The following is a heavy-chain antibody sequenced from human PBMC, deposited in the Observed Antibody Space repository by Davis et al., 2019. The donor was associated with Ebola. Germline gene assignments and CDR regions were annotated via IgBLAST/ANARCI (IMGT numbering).Heavy chain of an antibody. CDR2: ISSNGGST. V-gene: IGHV3-64D*08. J-gene: IGHJ4*02. D-gene: IGHD6-13*01. CDR3: VKAAGGNHYFDY. Sequence: PGGSLRLSCSASAFSFTSFSMHWVRQAPGKGLEYVSAISSNGGSTYYADSVKGRFTITRDNSKNTLYLQMSSLRAEDTAVYYCVKAAGGNHYFDYWGQGTLVTVSS. CDR1: AFSFTSFS.